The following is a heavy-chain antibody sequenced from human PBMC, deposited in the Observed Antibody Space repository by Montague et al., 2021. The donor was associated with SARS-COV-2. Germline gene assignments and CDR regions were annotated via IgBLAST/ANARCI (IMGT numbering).Heavy chain of an antibody. CDR3: ARGDGLAPYTGYAFDI. Sequence: CAISGDSVFELRLSSEWHTHSLPSRPELVCRPHLESKKFDHYEVSMKGRISIKADTSKNQFSLQLDSVTPEDTAVYYCARGDGLAPYTGYAFDIWGQGTLVTVSA. J-gene: IGHJ3*02. V-gene: IGHV6-1*01. D-gene: IGHD3-16*01. CDR2: PHLESKKFD. CDR1: GDSVFELRLS.